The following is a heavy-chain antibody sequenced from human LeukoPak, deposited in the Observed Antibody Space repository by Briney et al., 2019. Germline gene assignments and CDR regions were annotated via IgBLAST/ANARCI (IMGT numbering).Heavy chain of an antibody. CDR1: GFTFSSYA. CDR2: ISGSGGST. J-gene: IGHJ4*02. D-gene: IGHD2-2*01. Sequence: GGSLRLSCAASGFTFSSYAMSWVRQAPGKGLEWVSAISGSGGSTYYADSVKGRFTISRDNSKNTLYLQMNSLRAEDTAVYYCAKDLPPFLVVVPAAIDYWGQGTLVTVSS. V-gene: IGHV3-23*01. CDR3: AKDLPPFLVVVPAAIDY.